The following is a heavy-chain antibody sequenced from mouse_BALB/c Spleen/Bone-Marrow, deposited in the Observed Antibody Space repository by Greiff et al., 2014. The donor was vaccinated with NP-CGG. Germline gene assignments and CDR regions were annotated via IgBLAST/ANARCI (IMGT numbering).Heavy chain of an antibody. D-gene: IGHD4-1*01. CDR2: INPNNGGT. J-gene: IGHJ2*01. V-gene: IGHV1-18*01. Sequence: VQLQQSGPELVKPGASVKIPCKASGYTFTDYNMDWVKQSHGESLEWIGDINPNNGGTIYNQKFKDKATLTVDKSSSTAYMELRSLTSEDTAVYYCVREDWDGDFDYWGQGTILTVSA. CDR3: VREDWDGDFDY. CDR1: GYTFTDYN.